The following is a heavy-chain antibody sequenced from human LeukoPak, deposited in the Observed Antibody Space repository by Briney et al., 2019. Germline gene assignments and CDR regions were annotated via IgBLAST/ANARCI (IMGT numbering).Heavy chain of an antibody. Sequence: GGSLRLSCAASGFTFSSYSMNWVRQAPGKGLEWVSSISSSSSYIYYADSVKGRFTISRDNTKNSLYLQMNSLRAEDTAVYYCAKDRNPFQVYYFDYWGQGTLVTVSS. CDR1: GFTFSSYS. CDR2: ISSSSSYI. J-gene: IGHJ4*02. CDR3: AKDRNPFQVYYFDY. V-gene: IGHV3-21*01. D-gene: IGHD1-14*01.